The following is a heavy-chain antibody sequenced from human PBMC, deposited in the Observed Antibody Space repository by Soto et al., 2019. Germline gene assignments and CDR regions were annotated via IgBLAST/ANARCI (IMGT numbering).Heavy chain of an antibody. D-gene: IGHD3-22*01. CDR3: AREANYYDSSGYYLLTYFDY. Sequence: GSLRLSCTASGFTFGDYAMSWFRQAPGKGLEWVGIIRSKTYGGTTEYAASVKGRFTISRDDSKSIAYLQMNSLKTEDTAVYYCAREANYYDSSGYYLLTYFDYWGQGTLVTVSS. J-gene: IGHJ4*02. CDR2: IRSKTYGGTT. V-gene: IGHV3-49*03. CDR1: GFTFGDYA.